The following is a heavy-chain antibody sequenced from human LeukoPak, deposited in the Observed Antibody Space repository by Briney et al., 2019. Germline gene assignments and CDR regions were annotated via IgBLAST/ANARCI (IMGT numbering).Heavy chain of an antibody. V-gene: IGHV4-59*08. Sequence: SETLSLTCTDSVGSISSYYWSWIRQPPGKGLEWIGYIYYSGSTNYNPSLKSRVTISVDTSKNQFSLKLSSVTAADTAVYYCARSYYYGSGSYYDYWGQGTLVTVSS. CDR3: ARSYYYGSGSYYDY. CDR2: IYYSGST. D-gene: IGHD3-10*01. CDR1: VGSISSYY. J-gene: IGHJ4*02.